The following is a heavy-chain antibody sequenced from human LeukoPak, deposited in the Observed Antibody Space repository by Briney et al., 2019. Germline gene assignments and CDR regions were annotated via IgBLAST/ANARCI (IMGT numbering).Heavy chain of an antibody. CDR3: ARRAGDYSHPYDY. CDR2: IFGGGST. J-gene: IGHJ4*02. CDR1: GITFSSYW. Sequence: GGSLRLSCAASGITFSSYWMSWVRQAPGKGLEWVSVIFGGGSTYYADSVKGRFTISRDNSKNTLYLQMNSLRAEDTAVYYCARRAGDYSHPYDYWGQGTLVTVSS. D-gene: IGHD3-22*01. V-gene: IGHV3-53*01.